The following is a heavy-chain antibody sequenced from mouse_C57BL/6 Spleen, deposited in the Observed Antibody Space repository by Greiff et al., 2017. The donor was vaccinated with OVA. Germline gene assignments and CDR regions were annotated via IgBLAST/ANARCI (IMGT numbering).Heavy chain of an antibody. CDR2: ISSGGDYI. CDR1: GFTFSSYA. Sequence: EVKLVESGEGLVKPGGSLKLSCAASGFTFSSYAMSWVRQTPEKRLEWVAYISSGGDYIYYADTVKGRFTISRDNARNTLYLQMSSLKSEDTAMYYCTRERGNYYGNFYWDFDVWGTGTTVTVAS. D-gene: IGHD2-1*01. CDR3: TRERGNYYGNFYWDFDV. V-gene: IGHV5-9-1*02. J-gene: IGHJ1*03.